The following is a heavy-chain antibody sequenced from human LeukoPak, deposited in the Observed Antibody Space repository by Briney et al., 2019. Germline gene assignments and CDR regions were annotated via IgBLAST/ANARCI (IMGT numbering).Heavy chain of an antibody. CDR3: ARVEMATIRDY. J-gene: IGHJ4*02. CDR1: GFTFSSYW. CDR2: IKTDGSEK. Sequence: GGSLRPSCAASGFTFSSYWMSWFRQIPGKGLEWLGNIKTDGSEKYYLDSVRGRFTISRDNAKNSLFLQMNSLRAEDTAVYYCARVEMATIRDYWGQGTLVTVSS. V-gene: IGHV3-7*01. D-gene: IGHD5-24*01.